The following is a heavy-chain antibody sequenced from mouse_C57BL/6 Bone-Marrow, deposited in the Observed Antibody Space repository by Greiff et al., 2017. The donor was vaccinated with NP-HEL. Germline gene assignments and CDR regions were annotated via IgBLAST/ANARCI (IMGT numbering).Heavy chain of an antibody. J-gene: IGHJ2*01. V-gene: IGHV14-4*01. CDR2: IDPENGDT. D-gene: IGHD1-1*01. CDR1: GFNIKDDY. CDR3: TSFITTAGDY. Sequence: VHVKQSGAELVRPGASVKLSCTASGFNIKDDYMHWVKQRPEQGLEWIGWIDPENGDTEYASKFQGKATITADTSSNTAYLQLSSLTSEDTAVYYCTSFITTAGDYWGQGTTLTVSS.